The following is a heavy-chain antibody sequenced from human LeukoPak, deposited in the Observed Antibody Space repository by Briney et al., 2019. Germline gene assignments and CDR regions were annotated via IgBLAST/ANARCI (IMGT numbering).Heavy chain of an antibody. Sequence: GGSLRLSCVASTLNIADYGMSWVRQAPGKGLEWGSGIDWSGEATSYSDSVKGRFTISRDNAKNSLYLQMTSLRAEDTAVYYCARDLSATWYSLGYWGQGTLVTVSS. CDR1: TLNIADYG. CDR3: ARDLSATWYSLGY. V-gene: IGHV3-20*04. CDR2: IDWSGEAT. J-gene: IGHJ4*02. D-gene: IGHD2-21*01.